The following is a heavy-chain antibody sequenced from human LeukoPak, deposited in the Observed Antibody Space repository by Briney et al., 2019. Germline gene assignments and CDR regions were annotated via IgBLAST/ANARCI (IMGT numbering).Heavy chain of an antibody. CDR2: INPNSGGT. V-gene: IGHV1-2*02. D-gene: IGHD3-22*01. J-gene: IGHJ4*02. CDR1: GYTLTSYY. CDR3: ATATGYYDSSGYGHY. Sequence: GASVKVSCKASGYTLTSYYMHWVRQAPGQGLEWMGWINPNSGGTNYAQKFQGRVTMTRDTSISTAYMELSRLRSDDTAVYYCATATGYYDSSGYGHYWGQGTLVTVSS.